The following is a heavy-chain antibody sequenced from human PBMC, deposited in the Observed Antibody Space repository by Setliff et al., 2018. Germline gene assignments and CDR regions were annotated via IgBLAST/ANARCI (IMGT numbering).Heavy chain of an antibody. CDR3: ARAFLIVPQAYYGMDV. V-gene: IGHV3-74*01. CDR1: GFTFRDYD. CDR2: MSNTDGSST. J-gene: IGHJ6*02. Sequence: PGGSLRLSCSVSGFTFRDYDMTWVRQAPGKGLEWVSTMSNTDGSSTSYADSVKGRFTISRDNAKNTLYLQMNSLRAEDTAVYYCARAFLIVPQAYYGMDVWGQGTTVTVSS. D-gene: IGHD2-21*01.